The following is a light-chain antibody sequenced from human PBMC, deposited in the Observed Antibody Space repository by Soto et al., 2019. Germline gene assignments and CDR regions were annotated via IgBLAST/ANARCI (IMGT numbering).Light chain of an antibody. CDR1: QSVTGD. J-gene: IGKJ1*01. CDR3: HQYNNRLQT. V-gene: IGKV3-15*01. Sequence: EIVMTQSPATLSVSPGERVTLSCRASQSVTGDLAWYQQKPGQAPRLLIYGASTRTTGVPARFSGSGSGPEFTLTSSGLQSQNFAGYYGHQYNNRLQTFGKGTNMKIK. CDR2: GAS.